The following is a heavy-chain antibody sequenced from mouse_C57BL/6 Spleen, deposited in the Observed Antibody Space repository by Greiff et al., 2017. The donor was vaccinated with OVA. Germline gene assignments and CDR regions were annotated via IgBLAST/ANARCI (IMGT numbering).Heavy chain of an antibody. D-gene: IGHD2-3*01. J-gene: IGHJ2*01. Sequence: EVMLVESGGDLVKPGGSLKLSCAASGFTFSSYGMSWVRQTPDKRLEWVATISSGGSYTYYPDSVKGRFTISRDNAKNTLYLQMSSLKSEDTAMYYCARQRDGYYVFDYWGQGTTLTVSS. V-gene: IGHV5-6*01. CDR3: ARQRDGYYVFDY. CDR1: GFTFSSYG. CDR2: ISSGGSYT.